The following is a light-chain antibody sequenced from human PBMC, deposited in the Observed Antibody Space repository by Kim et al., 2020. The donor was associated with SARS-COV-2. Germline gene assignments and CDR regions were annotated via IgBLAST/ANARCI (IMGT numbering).Light chain of an antibody. Sequence: GQSITNSRTGTRGDVGGYNYVSWYQQHPGKAPKLMIYDVSNRPSGVSNRFSGSKSGNTASLTISGLQAEDEADYYCNSYRSGSSYVFGTGTKVTVL. CDR1: RGDVGGYNY. CDR2: DVS. CDR3: NSYRSGSSYV. J-gene: IGLJ1*01. V-gene: IGLV2-14*03.